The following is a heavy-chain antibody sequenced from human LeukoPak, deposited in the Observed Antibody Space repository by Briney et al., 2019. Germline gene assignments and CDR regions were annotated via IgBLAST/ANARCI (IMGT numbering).Heavy chain of an antibody. V-gene: IGHV4-61*02. Sequence: SETLSLTCTVSGGSISSGSYYWSWIRQPAGKGLEWIGRIYTSGSTNYNPSLKSRVTISVDTSKNQFSLKLSSVTAADTAVYYCAREARITMVRGVIRAFDIWGQGTMVTVSS. CDR2: IYTSGST. CDR1: GGSISSGSYY. D-gene: IGHD3-10*01. J-gene: IGHJ3*02. CDR3: AREARITMVRGVIRAFDI.